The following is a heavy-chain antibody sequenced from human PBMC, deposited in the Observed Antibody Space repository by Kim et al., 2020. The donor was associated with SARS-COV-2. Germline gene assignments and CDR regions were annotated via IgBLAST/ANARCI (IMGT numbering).Heavy chain of an antibody. V-gene: IGHV4-39*02. CDR1: GGSISSSSYY. J-gene: IGHJ4*02. CDR2: IYYSGST. CDR3: ARDPDYGDY. Sequence: SETLSLTCTVSGGSISSSSYYWGWIRQPPGKGLEWIGSIYYSGSTYYNPSLKSRVTISVDTSKNQFSLKLSSVTAADTAVYYCARDPDYGDYWGQGTLVTVSS.